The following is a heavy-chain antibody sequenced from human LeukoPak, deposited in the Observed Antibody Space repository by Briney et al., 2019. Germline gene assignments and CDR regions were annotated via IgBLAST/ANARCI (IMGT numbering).Heavy chain of an antibody. CDR2: ISGSGDST. Sequence: PGGSLRLSCAASRFTFSSYAMNWVRQAPGKGLEWVSVISGSGDSTNYADSVKGRFTISRDNSKNTLYLQMNSLRAEDTAVYFCARDRLQHYFDYWGQGTLVTVSS. CDR1: RFTFSSYA. J-gene: IGHJ4*02. D-gene: IGHD4-11*01. V-gene: IGHV3-23*01. CDR3: ARDRLQHYFDY.